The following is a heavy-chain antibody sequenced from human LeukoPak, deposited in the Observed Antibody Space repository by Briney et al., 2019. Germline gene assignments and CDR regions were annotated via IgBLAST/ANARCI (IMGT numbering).Heavy chain of an antibody. Sequence: GGSLRLSCAASGFTFSSYWMHWVRQAPGRGLVWVSRINSDGSSTTYADSVKGRFTISRDNAKNTMYLQMNSLRAEDTAVYYCVRDLELVYYDSSGYEYWGQGTLVTVSS. D-gene: IGHD3-22*01. CDR3: VRDLELVYYDSSGYEY. CDR1: GFTFSSYW. J-gene: IGHJ4*02. CDR2: INSDGSST. V-gene: IGHV3-74*01.